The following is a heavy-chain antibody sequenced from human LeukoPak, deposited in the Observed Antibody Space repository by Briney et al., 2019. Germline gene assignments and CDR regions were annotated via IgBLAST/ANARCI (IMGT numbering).Heavy chain of an antibody. Sequence: GGSLRLSCAASGFTFSSYGMRWVRQAPGKGLEWVAFIRYDGSNKYYADSVKGRFTISRDNSKNTLYLQMNSLRAEDTAVYYCARNGGPNYYYYYMDVWGKGTTVTVSS. CDR3: ARNGGPNYYYYYMDV. D-gene: IGHD7-27*01. J-gene: IGHJ6*03. CDR2: IRYDGSNK. V-gene: IGHV3-30*02. CDR1: GFTFSSYG.